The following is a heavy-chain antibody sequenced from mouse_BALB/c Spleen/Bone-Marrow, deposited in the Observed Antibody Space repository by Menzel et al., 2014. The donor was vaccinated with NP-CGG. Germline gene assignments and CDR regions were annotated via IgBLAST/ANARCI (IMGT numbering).Heavy chain of an antibody. J-gene: IGHJ4*01. Sequence: EVLLVESGRGLVPPGGSLKLSCASSGFSFSSYTASWVRQTPEKRLEWVAYISNGGGSTYYPDTVKGRFTISRDNAKNTLSLQMSSRRSEDSAMFYCARQLGFRWLIYYWGQGSSGTFS. CDR1: GFSFSSYT. CDR3: ARQLGFRWLIYY. V-gene: IGHV5-12-2*01. CDR2: ISNGGGST. D-gene: IGHD3-1*01.